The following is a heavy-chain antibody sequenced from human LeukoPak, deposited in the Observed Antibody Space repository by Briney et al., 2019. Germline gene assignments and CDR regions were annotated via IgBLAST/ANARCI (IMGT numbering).Heavy chain of an antibody. CDR1: GGSISSSSYY. CDR3: ARVVSTLPQSAAAAPYFDY. Sequence: PSETLSLTCTVSGGSISSSSYYWGWIRQPPGKGLEWIGSIYYSGSTYYNPSLKSRVTISVDTSKNQFSLKLSSVTAADTAVYYCARVVSTLPQSAAAAPYFDYWGQGTLVTVSS. J-gene: IGHJ4*02. V-gene: IGHV4-39*07. CDR2: IYYSGST. D-gene: IGHD6-13*01.